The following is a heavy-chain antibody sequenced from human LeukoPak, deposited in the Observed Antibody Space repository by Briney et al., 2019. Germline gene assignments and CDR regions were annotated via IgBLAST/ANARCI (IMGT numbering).Heavy chain of an antibody. D-gene: IGHD3-22*01. CDR1: GYSFTSYW. J-gene: IGHJ6*03. Sequence: GESLKISCKGSGYSFTSYWICWVRQMPGKGLEWMGIIYPGDSDTRYSPSFQGQVTISADKSISTAYLQWSSLKASDTAMYYCARHADYDSSGYYNYYYYMDVWGKGTTVTVSS. V-gene: IGHV5-51*01. CDR3: ARHADYDSSGYYNYYYYMDV. CDR2: IYPGDSDT.